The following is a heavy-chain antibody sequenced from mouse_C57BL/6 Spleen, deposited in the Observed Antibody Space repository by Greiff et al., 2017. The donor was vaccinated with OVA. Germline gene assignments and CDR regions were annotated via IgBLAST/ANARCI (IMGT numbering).Heavy chain of an antibody. Sequence: VQLQQPGAELVRPGSSVKLSCKASGYTFTSYWMDWVKQRPGQGLEWIGNIYPSDSETHYNQKFKDKATLTVDKSSSTAYMQLSSLTSEDSAVYYCARFYYDYDGWYFDVWGTGTTVTVSS. CDR1: GYTFTSYW. CDR2: IYPSDSET. V-gene: IGHV1-61*01. CDR3: ARFYYDYDGWYFDV. D-gene: IGHD2-4*01. J-gene: IGHJ1*03.